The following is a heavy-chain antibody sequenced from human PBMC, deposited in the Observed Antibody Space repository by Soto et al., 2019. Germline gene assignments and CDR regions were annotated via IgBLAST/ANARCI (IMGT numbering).Heavy chain of an antibody. J-gene: IGHJ6*02. D-gene: IGHD2-2*01. CDR3: ARLDQSQPSYGMDV. Sequence: GESLKISCKASGYSFTSYWISWVRQMPGKGLEWMGRIDPSDSYIDYSSSFQGHVTVAVDKSTTTAYLQWSSLKASDTAIYYSARLDQSQPSYGMDVWGQGTTVTVSS. V-gene: IGHV5-10-1*01. CDR2: IDPSDSYI. CDR1: GYSFTSYW.